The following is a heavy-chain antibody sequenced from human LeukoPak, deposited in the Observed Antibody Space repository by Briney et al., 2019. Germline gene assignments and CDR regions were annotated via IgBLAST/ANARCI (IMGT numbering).Heavy chain of an antibody. CDR1: GGSFSGYY. Sequence: PSETLSLTCAVYGGSFSGYYWSWIRQPPWKGLEWIGEINHSGSTNYNPSLKSRVTISVDTSKNQFSLKLSSVTAADTAVYYCARGQPTYYYDSSGYYSCFDYWGQGTLVTVSS. V-gene: IGHV4-34*01. D-gene: IGHD3-22*01. CDR2: INHSGST. J-gene: IGHJ4*02. CDR3: ARGQPTYYYDSSGYYSCFDY.